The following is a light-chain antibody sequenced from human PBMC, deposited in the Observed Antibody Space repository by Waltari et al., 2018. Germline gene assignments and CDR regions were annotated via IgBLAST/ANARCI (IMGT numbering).Light chain of an antibody. CDR1: QSVSSY. CDR3: QQSRNWPLT. CDR2: DAP. J-gene: IGKJ4*01. Sequence: EIVLTQSPATLSLSPGERATLSCGASQSVSSYLAWYQQKPGQAPRLLIYDAPNRATGIPVRFSGSGSGTDFTLTISSLEPEDSAVYYCQQSRNWPLTFGGGTKVEIK. V-gene: IGKV3-11*01.